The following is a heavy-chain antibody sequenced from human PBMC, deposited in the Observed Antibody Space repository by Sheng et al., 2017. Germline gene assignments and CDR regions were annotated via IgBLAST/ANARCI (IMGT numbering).Heavy chain of an antibody. J-gene: IGHJ3*02. CDR2: IYWNDDK. V-gene: IGHV2-5*01. CDR1: GFSLSTSGVG. Sequence: QITLKESGPTLVKPTQTLTLTCTFSGFSLSTSGVGVGWIRQPPGKALEWLALIYWNDDKRYSPSLKSRLTITKDTSKNQVVLTMTNMDPVDTATYYCALDGHYYDSSGGGVIWGQGTMVTVSS. D-gene: IGHD3-22*01. CDR3: ALDGHYYDSSGGGVI.